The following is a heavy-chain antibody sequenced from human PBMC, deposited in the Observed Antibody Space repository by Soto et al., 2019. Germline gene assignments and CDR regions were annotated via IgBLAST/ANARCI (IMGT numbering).Heavy chain of an antibody. Sequence: EVQLVESGGGLVQPGGSLRLSCAGSGFTFSNYWMHWVRQAPGKGLGWVSRIDHDGPTDYADSVRGRFTISRDNAENTLYLQMNSLRPEDTAVYYCVRDSHGDYWGQRTLVTGSS. CDR3: VRDSHGDY. J-gene: IGHJ4*02. CDR2: IDHDGPT. CDR1: GFTFSNYW. V-gene: IGHV3-74*01.